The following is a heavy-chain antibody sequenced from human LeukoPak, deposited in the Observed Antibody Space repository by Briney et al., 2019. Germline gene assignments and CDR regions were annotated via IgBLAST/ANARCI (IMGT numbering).Heavy chain of an antibody. CDR3: TRVANPQWEPFFDF. Sequence: GGSLRLSCAASGFTVSSNYMTWARQAPGKGLEWVSVIYSGGTTYYADSVKGRFTISRDNSKNTLYLQMNSLRAEDTAVYFCTRVANPQWEPFFDFWGQGTLVTVSS. CDR1: GFTVSSNY. CDR2: IYSGGTT. J-gene: IGHJ4*02. D-gene: IGHD1-26*01. V-gene: IGHV3-53*01.